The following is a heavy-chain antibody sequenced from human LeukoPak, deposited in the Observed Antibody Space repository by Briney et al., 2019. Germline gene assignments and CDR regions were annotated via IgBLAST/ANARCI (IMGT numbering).Heavy chain of an antibody. CDR2: IIPIFGTA. CDR1: GGTFSSYA. J-gene: IGHJ4*02. D-gene: IGHD3-9*01. Sequence: ASVKVSCKASGGTFSSYAISWVRQAPGQGLEWMGGIIPIFGTANYAQKFQGRVTITVDESTSTAYMELSSLRSEVTAVYYCARGGAMDYDILTGYYLDYWGQGTLVTVSS. CDR3: ARGGAMDYDILTGYYLDY. V-gene: IGHV1-69*13.